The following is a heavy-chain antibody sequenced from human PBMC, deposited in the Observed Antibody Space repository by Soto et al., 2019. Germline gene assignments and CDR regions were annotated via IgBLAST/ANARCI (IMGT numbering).Heavy chain of an antibody. Sequence: QVQLQESGPGLVKPSQTLSLTCTVSGGSISSGAYYWSWIRQHPGKGLEGIGYIYYSGSPYYNPTLKSRVTIAVDPSKNQFSLNVSSVTAADTAVYYCARVAEGYSGHVFFDYWGQGTLVTVSS. D-gene: IGHD5-12*01. CDR1: GGSISSGAYY. V-gene: IGHV4-31*03. J-gene: IGHJ4*02. CDR2: IYYSGSP. CDR3: ARVAEGYSGHVFFDY.